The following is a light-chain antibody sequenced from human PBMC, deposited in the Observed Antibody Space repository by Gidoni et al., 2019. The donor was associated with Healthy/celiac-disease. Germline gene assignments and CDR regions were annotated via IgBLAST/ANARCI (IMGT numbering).Light chain of an antibody. CDR3: AAWDDSLNGVV. Sequence: QSVLTHPPSASGSPGQWVTISCSGSSSNIGSNTVNWYQQLPGTAPKLLIYSNNQRPSGVPDRFSGSKSGTSASLAISGLQSEDEADYYCAAWDDSLNGVVFGGGTKLTVL. V-gene: IGLV1-44*01. CDR1: SSNIGSNT. CDR2: SNN. J-gene: IGLJ2*01.